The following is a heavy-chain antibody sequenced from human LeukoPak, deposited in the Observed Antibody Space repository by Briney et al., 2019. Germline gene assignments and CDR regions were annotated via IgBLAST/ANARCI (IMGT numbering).Heavy chain of an antibody. CDR2: INTNTGNP. J-gene: IGHJ4*02. Sequence: ASVKVSCKASGYTFTSYAMNWVRQAPGQGLEWMGWINTNTGNPTYAQGFTGRFVFSLDTSVSTAYLQISSLKAEDTAVYYCARVPDSNYPYYFDYWGQGTLVTVSS. V-gene: IGHV7-4-1*02. CDR3: ARVPDSNYPYYFDY. CDR1: GYTFTSYA. D-gene: IGHD4-11*01.